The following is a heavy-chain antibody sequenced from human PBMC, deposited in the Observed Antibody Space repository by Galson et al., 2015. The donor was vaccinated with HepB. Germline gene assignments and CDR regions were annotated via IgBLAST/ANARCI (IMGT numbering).Heavy chain of an antibody. CDR2: ISYDGSNK. Sequence: SLRLSCAASGFTFSSYAMHWVRQAPGKGLEWVAVISYDGSNKYYADSVKGRFTISRDNSKNTLYLQMNSLRAEDTAVYYCARGLAHHYYDSSGYYYGKFDYWGQGTLVTVSS. J-gene: IGHJ4*02. V-gene: IGHV3-30*04. CDR1: GFTFSSYA. D-gene: IGHD3-22*01. CDR3: ARGLAHHYYDSSGYYYGKFDY.